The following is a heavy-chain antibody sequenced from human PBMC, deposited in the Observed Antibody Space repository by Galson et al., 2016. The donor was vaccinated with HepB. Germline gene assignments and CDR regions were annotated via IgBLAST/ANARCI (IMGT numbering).Heavy chain of an antibody. D-gene: IGHD3-22*01. CDR3: AKDGATYHSDSSNWSFDL. CDR1: GFPFSSYA. V-gene: IGHV3-23*01. Sequence: SLRLSCAASGFPFSSYAMSWVRQAPGKGLEWVSTISGRGGSTYYADAVKGRFTISRDLSKNTLFLQMNSLRAEDTAVYYCAKDGATYHSDSSNWSFDLWGRGTLVTVSS. J-gene: IGHJ2*01. CDR2: ISGRGGST.